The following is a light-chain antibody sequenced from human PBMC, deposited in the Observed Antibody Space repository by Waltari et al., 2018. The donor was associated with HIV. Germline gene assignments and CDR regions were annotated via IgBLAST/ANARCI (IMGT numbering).Light chain of an antibody. Sequence: QSVLTPPPPASGTPAQTVPISSSSISSTIRTNDIYCLHHLPGTAPKLLIYRNNQRPSGVPDRFTGSKSGTSVSLAISGLRSEDEADYYCDAWDDSLSGRVFGGGTKLTVL. CDR2: RNN. J-gene: IGLJ3*02. V-gene: IGLV1-47*01. CDR3: DAWDDSLSGRV. CDR1: SSTIRTND.